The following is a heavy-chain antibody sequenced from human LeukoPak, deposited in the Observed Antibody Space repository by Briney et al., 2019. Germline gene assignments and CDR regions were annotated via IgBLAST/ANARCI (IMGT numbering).Heavy chain of an antibody. Sequence: SVKVSCKASGGTFSSYAISWVRQAPGQGLEWMGGIIPIFGTANYAQKLQGRVTMTTDTSTSTAYMELRSLRSDDAAVYYCARDPRAYCSSTSCPQYYFDYWGQGTLVTVSS. CDR3: ARDPRAYCSSTSCPQYYFDY. D-gene: IGHD2-2*01. V-gene: IGHV1-69*05. CDR2: IIPIFGTA. CDR1: GGTFSSYA. J-gene: IGHJ4*02.